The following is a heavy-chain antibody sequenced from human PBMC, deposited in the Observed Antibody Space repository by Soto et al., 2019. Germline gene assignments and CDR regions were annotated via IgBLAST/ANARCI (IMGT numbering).Heavy chain of an antibody. CDR3: AHRPGFSMAFDY. D-gene: IGHD3-10*01. Sequence: ITLKESGPTLVKPTQTLTLTCTFSGFSLSTYGVGVGWIRQPPGKALEWLALIYWDDDTRFSPSLNSRLAITKDTSKSQVVITMTHMDPVDTATYYCAHRPGFSMAFDYWGPGSLVTVSS. V-gene: IGHV2-5*02. J-gene: IGHJ4*02. CDR2: IYWDDDT. CDR1: GFSLSTYGVG.